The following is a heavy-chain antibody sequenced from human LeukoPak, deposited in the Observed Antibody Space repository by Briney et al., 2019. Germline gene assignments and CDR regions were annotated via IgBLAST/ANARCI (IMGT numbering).Heavy chain of an antibody. Sequence: SETLSLTCTVPGGSISSRSYYWGWIRQPPGKGLEWIGSIYHSVSTYYNPSLKSRVTISVDASKNQFSLKLSSVTAADTAVYYCARGDYDTSGYYYYYYGMDVWGQGTTVTVSS. CDR3: ARGDYDTSGYYYYYYGMDV. CDR2: IYHSVST. J-gene: IGHJ6*02. V-gene: IGHV4-39*01. D-gene: IGHD3-22*01. CDR1: GGSISSRSYY.